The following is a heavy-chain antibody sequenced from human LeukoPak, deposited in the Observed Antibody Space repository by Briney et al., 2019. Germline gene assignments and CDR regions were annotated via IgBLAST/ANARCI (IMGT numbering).Heavy chain of an antibody. J-gene: IGHJ6*02. CDR3: ARDFPPDYCDSSGSYGMDV. D-gene: IGHD3-22*01. V-gene: IGHV4-59*01. Sequence: SETLSLTCTVSGGSISSYYWSWIRQPPGKGLEWIGYIYYSGSTNYNPSLKSRVTISVDTSKNQFSLKLSSVTAADTAVYYCARDFPPDYCDSSGSYGMDVWGQGTTVTVSS. CDR1: GGSISSYY. CDR2: IYYSGST.